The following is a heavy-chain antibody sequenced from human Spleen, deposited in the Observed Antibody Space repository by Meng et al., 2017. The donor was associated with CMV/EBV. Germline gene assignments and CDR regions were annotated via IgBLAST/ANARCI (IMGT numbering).Heavy chain of an antibody. V-gene: IGHV3-21*01. D-gene: IGHD3-3*01. CDR1: GFTFSSYS. CDR3: AKEGSYDFWSGSNWFDP. J-gene: IGHJ5*02. CDR2: ISSSSSYI. Sequence: GESLKISCAASGFTFSSYSMNWVRQAPGKGLEWVSSISSSSSYIYYADSVKGRFTISRDNAKNSLYLQMNSLRAEDTAVYYCAKEGSYDFWSGSNWFDPWGQGTLVTVSS.